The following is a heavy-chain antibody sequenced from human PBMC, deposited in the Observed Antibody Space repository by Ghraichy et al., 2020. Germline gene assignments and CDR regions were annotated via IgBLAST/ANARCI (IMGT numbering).Heavy chain of an antibody. D-gene: IGHD6-13*01. CDR3: ARISSWHTGMDV. Sequence: GSLRLSCAASGFTFSSYSMNWVRQAPGKGLEWVSSISSSSSYIYYADSVKGRFTISRDNAKNSLYLQMNSLRAEDTAVYYCARISSWHTGMDVWGQGTTVTVSS. V-gene: IGHV3-21*01. J-gene: IGHJ6*02. CDR2: ISSSSSYI. CDR1: GFTFSSYS.